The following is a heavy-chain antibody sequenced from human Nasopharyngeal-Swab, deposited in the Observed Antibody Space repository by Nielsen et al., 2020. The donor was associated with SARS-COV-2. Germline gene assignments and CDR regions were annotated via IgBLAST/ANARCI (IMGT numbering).Heavy chain of an antibody. D-gene: IGHD5-12*01. CDR2: IDPSDSYT. CDR1: GYSFTSYW. J-gene: IGHJ4*02. Sequence: GGSLRLSCKGSGYSFTSYWISWVRQMPGKGMEWMGRIDPSDSYTNYSPSFQGHVTISADKSISTAYLQWSSLKASDTAMYYCARQGESINNDYWGQGTLVTVSS. CDR3: ARQGESINNDY. V-gene: IGHV5-10-1*01.